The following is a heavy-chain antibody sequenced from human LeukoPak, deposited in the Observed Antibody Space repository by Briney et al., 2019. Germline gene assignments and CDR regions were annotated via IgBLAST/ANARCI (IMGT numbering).Heavy chain of an antibody. CDR1: GFTFGSYT. CDR3: ARDGGSGYSFGPNFDY. CDR2: ISDSGGTI. Sequence: GGSLRLSCAASGFTFGSYTMTWVAQAPGKGLEWVSYISDSGGTIYYADSVKGRFTISRDNAKNSLYLQMNSLRDEDTAVYYCARDGGSGYSFGPNFDYWGQGILVTVSS. J-gene: IGHJ4*02. D-gene: IGHD5-18*01. V-gene: IGHV3-48*02.